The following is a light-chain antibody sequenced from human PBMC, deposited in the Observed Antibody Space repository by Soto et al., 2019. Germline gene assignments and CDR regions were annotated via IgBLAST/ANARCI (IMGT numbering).Light chain of an antibody. CDR1: SSDIGDYKY. Sequence: QSVLTQPPSASGSPGQSVTISCTGTSSDIGDYKYVSWYQQHPGKAPKLIIYDVSERPSGVPDRFSGSKSGNTASLTVSGLQAGDEADYYCSSYAGSNTVLFGGGTKLTVL. CDR2: DVS. V-gene: IGLV2-8*01. CDR3: SSYAGSNTVL. J-gene: IGLJ3*02.